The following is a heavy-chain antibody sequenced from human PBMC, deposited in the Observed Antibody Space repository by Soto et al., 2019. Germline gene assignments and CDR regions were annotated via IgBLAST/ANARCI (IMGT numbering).Heavy chain of an antibody. D-gene: IGHD3-16*02. V-gene: IGHV1-3*05. J-gene: IGHJ4*02. CDR1: GYTFTAYA. CDR2: INAGNGNT. CDR3: ARSAISPFGGLIGPFDY. Sequence: QVQLVQSGAEEKKPGASVKVSCQASGYTFTAYAIHRVRQAPGQRLEWMGWINAGNGNTRYLQKFQTRITITRDTSASTAYMELSSLTFADTAVYYCARSAISPFGGLIGPFDYWGQGNLVAVSS.